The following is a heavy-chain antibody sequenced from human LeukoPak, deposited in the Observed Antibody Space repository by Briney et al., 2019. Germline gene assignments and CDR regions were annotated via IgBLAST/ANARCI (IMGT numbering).Heavy chain of an antibody. CDR1: GFTFSSYS. CDR2: ISSSSSYI. Sequence: SGGSLRLSCAASGFTFSSYSMNWVRQAPGKGLEWVSSISSSSSYIYYADSVKGRFTISRDNAKNSLYLQMNSLRAEDTAVYYCARDTGTSWVTWFDPWGQGTLVTVSS. J-gene: IGHJ5*02. D-gene: IGHD2-2*01. V-gene: IGHV3-21*01. CDR3: ARDTGTSWVTWFDP.